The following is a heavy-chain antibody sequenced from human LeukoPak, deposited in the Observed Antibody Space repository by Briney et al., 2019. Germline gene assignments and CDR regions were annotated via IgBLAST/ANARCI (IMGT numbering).Heavy chain of an antibody. CDR1: GFSFDTYA. V-gene: IGHV4-59*01. CDR2: ISYTGST. D-gene: IGHD3-10*01. J-gene: IGHJ4*02. CDR3: ARTAKYYYGSETYYFFDY. Sequence: PGGSLRLACTASGFSFDTYAMNWVRQVPGKGLEWIGYISYTGSTTYNSSLKSRVTISLDTSQNQFSLKLTSVTPADTAVYYCARTAKYYYGSETYYFFDYWGQGTLVTVSS.